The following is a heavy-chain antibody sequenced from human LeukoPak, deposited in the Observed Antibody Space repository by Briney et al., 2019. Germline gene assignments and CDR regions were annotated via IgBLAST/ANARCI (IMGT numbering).Heavy chain of an antibody. D-gene: IGHD3-10*01. Sequence: SETLSLTCTVSGGSISSYYWGWIRQPAGKGLEWIGRIYTSGSTNYNPSLKSRVTMSVDTSKNQFSLKLSSVTAADTAVYYWARSAVRGAIAFDAFDIWGQGTMVTVSS. CDR3: ARSAVRGAIAFDAFDI. CDR2: IYTSGST. CDR1: GGSISSYY. J-gene: IGHJ3*02. V-gene: IGHV4-4*07.